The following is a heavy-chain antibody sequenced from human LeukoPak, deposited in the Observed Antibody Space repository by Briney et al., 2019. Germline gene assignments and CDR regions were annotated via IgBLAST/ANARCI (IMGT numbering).Heavy chain of an antibody. D-gene: IGHD2-2*01. J-gene: IGHJ4*02. Sequence: SVKVSCKASGGTFSSYAISWVRQAPGQGLEWMGGIIPIFGTANYAQKFQGRVTITADESTSTAYMELSSLRSEDTAVYYSARAPGGYCSSTSCRETDYWGQGTLVTVSS. CDR1: GGTFSSYA. V-gene: IGHV1-69*01. CDR2: IIPIFGTA. CDR3: ARAPGGYCSSTSCRETDY.